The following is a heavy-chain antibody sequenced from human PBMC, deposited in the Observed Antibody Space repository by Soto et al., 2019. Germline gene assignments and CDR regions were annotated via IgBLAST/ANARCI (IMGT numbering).Heavy chain of an antibody. CDR3: ARRGSGSYYDY. CDR1: GFTCSSYA. V-gene: IGHV3-23*01. CDR2: ISGSGGST. D-gene: IGHD1-26*01. Sequence: EVPLLESGGGLVQPGGSLRLSCAASGFTCSSYAMRWVRQAPVKGLEWVSAISGSGGSTYYADSVKGRFTISRDNSKNTLYLQMNSLRAEDTAVYYCARRGSGSYYDYWGQGTLVTVSS. J-gene: IGHJ4*02.